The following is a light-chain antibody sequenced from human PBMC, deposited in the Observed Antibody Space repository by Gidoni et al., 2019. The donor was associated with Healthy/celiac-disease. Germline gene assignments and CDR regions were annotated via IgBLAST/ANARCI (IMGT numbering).Light chain of an antibody. CDR3: LQDYNYPLLT. CDR2: AAS. CDR1: QGIRND. V-gene: IGKV1-6*01. J-gene: IGKJ4*01. Sequence: AIQMTQSPSSLSASVGDRVTIPCRASQGIRNDLGWYQQKPGKAPKLLIYAASSLQSGVPSRFSGSGSGTDFTLTISSLQPEDFATYYCLQDYNYPLLTFDGGTKVEIK.